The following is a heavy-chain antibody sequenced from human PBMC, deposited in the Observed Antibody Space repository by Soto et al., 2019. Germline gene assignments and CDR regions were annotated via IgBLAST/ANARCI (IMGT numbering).Heavy chain of an antibody. J-gene: IGHJ4*02. V-gene: IGHV3-7*03. CDR1: GFTVRSYW. CDR2: IKQDGGEK. D-gene: IGHD6-19*01. Sequence: PVGSLGLCCAASGFTVRSYWVTGVRQAPGKGLEWVASIKQDGGEKYYVDSVKGRFTISRDNAKNSLYLQMNSLRAEDTAVYYCARDSSTAVADYWGQGTLVTVSS. CDR3: ARDSSTAVADY.